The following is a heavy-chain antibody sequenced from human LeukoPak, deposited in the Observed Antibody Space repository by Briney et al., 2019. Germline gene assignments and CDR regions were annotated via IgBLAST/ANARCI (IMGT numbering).Heavy chain of an antibody. CDR2: ISGSGGRT. CDR3: VAYDPLDY. J-gene: IGHJ4*02. D-gene: IGHD3-22*01. V-gene: IGHV3-23*01. CDR1: GFIFSNYA. Sequence: PGWSLRLSCAVSGFIFSNYAMGWGRQAPGKGLEWVSGISGSGGRTYYGDSVKGRFTISRDNSKNTLYLQMNNLRAEDTAVYYCVAYDPLDYWGQGILVTVSS.